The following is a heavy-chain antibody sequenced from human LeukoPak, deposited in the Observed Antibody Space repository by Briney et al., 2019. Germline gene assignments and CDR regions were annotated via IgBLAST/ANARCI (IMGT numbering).Heavy chain of an antibody. CDR2: INPNSGGT. J-gene: IGHJ4*02. D-gene: IGHD2-21*01. Sequence: ASVKVSCKASGGTFSSYAISWVRQAPGQGLEWMGWINPNSGGTNYAQKFQGRVTMTRDTSISTAYMELSRLRSDDTAVYYCARGRAYCGGDCDLDFDYWGQGTLVTVSS. V-gene: IGHV1-2*02. CDR1: GGTFSSYA. CDR3: ARGRAYCGGDCDLDFDY.